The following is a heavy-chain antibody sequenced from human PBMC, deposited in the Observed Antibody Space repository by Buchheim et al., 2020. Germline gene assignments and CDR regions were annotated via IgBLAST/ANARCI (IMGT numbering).Heavy chain of an antibody. CDR2: INHSGST. V-gene: IGHV4-34*01. Sequence: QVQLQQWGAGLLKPSETLSLTCAVYGVSFSGYYWSWIRQPPGKGLEWIGEINHSGSTNYNPSLKSRVTISVDPSKNQFSLKLSSVTAADTAVYYCARERYYYGSGSYYPYYYYGMDVWGQGTT. CDR1: GVSFSGYY. J-gene: IGHJ6*02. D-gene: IGHD3-10*01. CDR3: ARERYYYGSGSYYPYYYYGMDV.